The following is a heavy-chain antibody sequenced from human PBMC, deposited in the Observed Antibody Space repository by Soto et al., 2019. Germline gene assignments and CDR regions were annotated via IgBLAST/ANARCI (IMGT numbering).Heavy chain of an antibody. CDR1: GFTFSSYG. D-gene: IGHD3-10*01. Sequence: HPGGSLRLSCAASGFTFSSYGMHWVRQAPGKGLEWVAVISYDGSNKYYADSVKGRFTISRDNSKNTLYLQMNSLRAEDTAVYYCANGPYYGSGNRPFDYWGQGTLVTVSS. V-gene: IGHV3-30*18. J-gene: IGHJ4*02. CDR3: ANGPYYGSGNRPFDY. CDR2: ISYDGSNK.